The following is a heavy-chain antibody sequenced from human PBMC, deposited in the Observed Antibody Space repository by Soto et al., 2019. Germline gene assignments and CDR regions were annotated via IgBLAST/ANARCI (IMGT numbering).Heavy chain of an antibody. V-gene: IGHV3-30*18. J-gene: IGHJ6*02. D-gene: IGHD5-18*01. CDR2: ISYDGSNK. CDR3: AKDRYVSYGYGYYYYGMDV. Sequence: GGSLRLSCAASGFTFSSYGMHWVRQAPGKGLEWVAVISYDGSNKYYADSVKGRFTISRDNSKNTLYLQMNSLRAEDTAVYYCAKDRYVSYGYGYYYYGMDVWGQGTTVTVSS. CDR1: GFTFSSYG.